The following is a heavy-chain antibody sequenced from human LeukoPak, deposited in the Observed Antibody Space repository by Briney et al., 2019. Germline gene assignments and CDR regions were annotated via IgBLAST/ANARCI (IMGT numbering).Heavy chain of an antibody. CDR2: ISGSGGST. J-gene: IGHJ6*03. D-gene: IGHD3-3*01. CDR3: AKDKYNFWSGSNYYYMDV. Sequence: GGSLRLSCAASGFTVSSNYMSWVRQAPGKGLEWVSAISGSGGSTYYADSVKGRFTISRDNSKNTLYLQMNSLRAEDTAVYYCAKDKYNFWSGSNYYYMDVWGKGTTVTVSS. CDR1: GFTVSSNY. V-gene: IGHV3-23*01.